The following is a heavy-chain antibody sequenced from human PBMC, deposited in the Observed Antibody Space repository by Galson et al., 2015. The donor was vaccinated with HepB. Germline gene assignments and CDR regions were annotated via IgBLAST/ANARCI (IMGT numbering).Heavy chain of an antibody. V-gene: IGHV4-31*03. D-gene: IGHD5-18*01. J-gene: IGHJ4*02. CDR1: GGSISSGGTY. Sequence: TLSLPCSVSGGSISSGGTYWRWIRQHPGQGLEWIGYIYHSGNTYYNPSLKSRVTMSVDTSKNQFSLNVNSVTAADTAVYYCARIPRVDEAMVHDFWGQGTLVTVSS. CDR2: IYHSGNT. CDR3: ARIPRVDEAMVHDF.